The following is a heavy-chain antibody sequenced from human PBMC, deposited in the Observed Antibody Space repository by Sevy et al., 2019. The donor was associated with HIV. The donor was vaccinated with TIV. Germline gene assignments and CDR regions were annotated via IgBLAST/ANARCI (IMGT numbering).Heavy chain of an antibody. Sequence: GGSLRLSCAASGFTFTIYAMTWVRQAPGRGLEWVSVISGSGASTYYTDSVKGRFTISRDNCKNTLYMQMNSLRAEDTAIYYCAKDRTQWGSSCDYWGQGTLVTVSS. J-gene: IGHJ4*02. D-gene: IGHD6-13*01. CDR1: GFTFTIYA. CDR3: AKDRTQWGSSCDY. V-gene: IGHV3-23*01. CDR2: ISGSGAST.